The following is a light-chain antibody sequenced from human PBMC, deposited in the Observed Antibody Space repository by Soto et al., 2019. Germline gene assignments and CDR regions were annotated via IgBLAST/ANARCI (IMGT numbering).Light chain of an antibody. CDR3: CTYAGRLV. CDR1: SSDVGGYNY. J-gene: IGLJ2*01. Sequence: QSALTQPASVSGSPGQSITICCSGTSSDVGGYNYVSWYQQHPGKAPKHMIYEGSKRPSGVSNRFSGSKSGNTASLTISGLQAEDEADYYCCTYAGRLVFGGGTKLTVL. V-gene: IGLV2-23*01. CDR2: EGS.